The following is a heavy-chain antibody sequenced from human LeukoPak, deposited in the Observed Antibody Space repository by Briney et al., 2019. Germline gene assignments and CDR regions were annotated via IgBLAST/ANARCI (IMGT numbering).Heavy chain of an antibody. CDR1: GGSISSNSYY. J-gene: IGHJ4*02. CDR3: ARTEDGCSGGSCYMTHDY. D-gene: IGHD2-15*01. V-gene: IGHV4-39*01. CDR2: ISYSGST. Sequence: SETLSLTCTVSGGSISSNSYYWGWIHQPPGKGLEWIGSISYSGSTYYNPSLKSRVTISVDTSKNQFSLKLSSVTAADTAVYYCARTEDGCSGGSCYMTHDYWGQGTLVTVSS.